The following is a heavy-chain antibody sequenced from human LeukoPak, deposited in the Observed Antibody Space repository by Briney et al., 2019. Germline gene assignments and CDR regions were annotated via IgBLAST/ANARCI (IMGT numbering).Heavy chain of an antibody. CDR2: IYNSGAKI. J-gene: IGHJ4*02. CDR1: GLTFSTYS. CDR3: AKDVAPDSGWDLDY. V-gene: IGHV3-23*01. D-gene: IGHD6-19*01. Sequence: GGSLRLSCAVSGLTFSTYSMTWVRQGPGKGLEWASSIYNSGAKIFYADSVKGRFTISRDNSKNMLYLQMNSLRVEDTAVYYCAKDVAPDSGWDLDYWGQGTLVTVSS.